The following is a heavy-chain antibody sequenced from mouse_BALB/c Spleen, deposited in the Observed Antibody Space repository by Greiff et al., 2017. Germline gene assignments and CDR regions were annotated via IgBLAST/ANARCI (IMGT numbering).Heavy chain of an antibody. D-gene: IGHD2-1*01. CDR2: IWTGGGT. V-gene: IGHV2-9-2*01. Sequence: QVQLKESGPGLVAPSQSLSITCTVSGFSLTSYDISWIRQPPGKGLEWLGVIWTGGGTNYNSAFMSRLSISKDNSKSQVFLKMNSLQTDDTAIYYGVRDRDSAYGNYFYWYFDVGGAGTTVTVAS. J-gene: IGHJ1*01. CDR3: VRDRDSAYGNYFYWYFDV. CDR1: GFSLTSYD.